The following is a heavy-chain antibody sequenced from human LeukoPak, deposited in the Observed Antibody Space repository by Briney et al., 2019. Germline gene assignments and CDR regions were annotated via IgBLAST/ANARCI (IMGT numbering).Heavy chain of an antibody. Sequence: ASVKVSCKASGYTFTSYGISWVRQAPGPGLEWMGWISAYNGNTNSAQKFQGRVTMTTDTSNSTGYMELTSLRSDDTAVYYCARDYGGTGRIDDYYYMDVWGKGTTVTVSS. V-gene: IGHV1-18*01. CDR3: ARDYGGTGRIDDYYYMDV. CDR2: ISAYNGNT. J-gene: IGHJ6*03. D-gene: IGHD1-1*01. CDR1: GYTFTSYG.